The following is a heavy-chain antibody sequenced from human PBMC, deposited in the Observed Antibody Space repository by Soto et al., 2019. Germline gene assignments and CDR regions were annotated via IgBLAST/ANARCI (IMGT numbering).Heavy chain of an antibody. CDR3: AKDLGIAVAGPYYYYYYGMDV. J-gene: IGHJ6*02. D-gene: IGHD6-19*01. V-gene: IGHV3-30*18. CDR1: GFTFSSYG. Sequence: GRSLRLSCAASGFTFSSYGMHWVRQAPGKGLEWVAVISYDGSNKYYADSVKGRFTISRDNSKNTLYLQMNSLRAEDTAVYYCAKDLGIAVAGPYYYYYYGMDVWGQGTTVTVS. CDR2: ISYDGSNK.